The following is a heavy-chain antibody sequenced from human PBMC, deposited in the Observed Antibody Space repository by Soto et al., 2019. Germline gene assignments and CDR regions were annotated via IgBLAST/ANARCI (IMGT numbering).Heavy chain of an antibody. Sequence: GGSLRLSCAASGFTFSSYAMHWVRQAPGKGLEWVAVISYDGSNKYYADSVKGRFTISRDNSKSTLYLQMNSLRAEDTAVYYCARGGLDGVSIAAANDYWGQGTLVTVSS. D-gene: IGHD6-13*01. CDR1: GFTFSSYA. V-gene: IGHV3-30-3*01. CDR3: ARGGLDGVSIAAANDY. J-gene: IGHJ4*02. CDR2: ISYDGSNK.